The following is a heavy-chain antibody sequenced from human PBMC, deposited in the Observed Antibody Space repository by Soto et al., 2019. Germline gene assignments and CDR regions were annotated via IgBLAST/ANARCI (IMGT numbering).Heavy chain of an antibody. CDR3: TRDMTASTWTLGGQ. J-gene: IGHJ4*02. CDR1: GFNVRGTY. Sequence: EVQLVESGGGLVQPGTSVRLSCAASGFNVRGTYMSWVRQAPGKGLEWVSVIYSGGAIYYADSVRGRFTVSIDSSNNTLSLQMNSPRADDTAVYYCTRDMTASTWTLGGQWGQGTLVTVSS. V-gene: IGHV3-66*01. D-gene: IGHD6-13*01. CDR2: IYSGGAI.